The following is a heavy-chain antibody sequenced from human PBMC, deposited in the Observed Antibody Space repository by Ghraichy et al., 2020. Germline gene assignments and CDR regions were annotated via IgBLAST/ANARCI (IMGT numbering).Heavy chain of an antibody. CDR2: INYNGNYI. J-gene: IGHJ4*02. V-gene: IGHV3-21*01. D-gene: IGHD2-15*01. CDR3: AREHVASTLIPYYFDF. Sequence: GSLRLSCSASGFSFSGYSMNWLRQAPGKGLEWVASINYNGNYIYYADSVTGRFTISRDNAKNSLDLELTSLRAEDTAVYYCAREHVASTLIPYYFDFWGQGTQVTVSS. CDR1: GFSFSGYS.